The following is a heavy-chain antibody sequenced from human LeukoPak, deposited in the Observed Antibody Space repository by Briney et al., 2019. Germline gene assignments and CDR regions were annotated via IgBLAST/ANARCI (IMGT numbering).Heavy chain of an antibody. D-gene: IGHD4-17*01. J-gene: IGHJ6*02. Sequence: GGSLRLSCVASGFTFGDYAMHWVRQSPGKGLEWVSGISWGGANKGYADSVKGRFTISRDNAKNSLYLQMDSLRDEDTALYYCAKDSAATDYYQFMDVWGQGTTVTVSS. V-gene: IGHV3-9*01. CDR3: AKDSAATDYYQFMDV. CDR1: GFTFGDYA. CDR2: ISWGGANK.